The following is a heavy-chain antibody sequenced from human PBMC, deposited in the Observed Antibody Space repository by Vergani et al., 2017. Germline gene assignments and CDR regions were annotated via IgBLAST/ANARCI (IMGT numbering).Heavy chain of an antibody. CDR3: ARGVLDSKYRHNWFGP. Sequence: QEQLVQSGAEARKPGASVKVSCKASGYNFTSFDINWVRLATGQGLEWMGWMNPKSGNTAYAAKFQGRITMTRDSSTDTAYMEMKSLRSEDTAIYFCARGVLDSKYRHNWFGPWGQGTVVTVSS. CDR2: MNPKSGNT. V-gene: IGHV1-8*01. D-gene: IGHD3/OR15-3a*01. CDR1: GYNFTSFD. J-gene: IGHJ5*02.